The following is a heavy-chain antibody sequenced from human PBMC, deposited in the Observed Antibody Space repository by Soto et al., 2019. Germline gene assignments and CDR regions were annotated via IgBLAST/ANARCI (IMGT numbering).Heavy chain of an antibody. D-gene: IGHD2-8*01. V-gene: IGHV3-33*01. CDR3: ARDVNIVLMVYAIEYYMDV. J-gene: IGHJ6*03. CDR1: GFTFSSYG. CDR2: IWYDGSNK. Sequence: GGSLRLSCAASGFTFSSYGMHWVRQAPGKGLEWVAVIWYDGSNKYYADSVKGRFTISRDNSKNTLYLQMNSLRAEDTAVYYCARDVNIVLMVYAIEYYMDVWGKGTTVTVSS.